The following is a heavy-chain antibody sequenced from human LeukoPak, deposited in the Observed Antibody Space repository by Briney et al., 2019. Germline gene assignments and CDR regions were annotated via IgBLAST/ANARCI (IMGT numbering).Heavy chain of an antibody. Sequence: GGCLRLSCAASGFTLSSYWMSWVRQAPGQGVEWVANIKQDGSEKYSVDSVKGRFTISRDNAKNSLYLQMNSLRAEDTAVYYCARGTQRYYDFWSGPGDAFDIWGQGTMVTVSS. CDR1: GFTLSSYW. CDR2: IKQDGSEK. J-gene: IGHJ3*02. D-gene: IGHD3-3*01. V-gene: IGHV3-7*04. CDR3: ARGTQRYYDFWSGPGDAFDI.